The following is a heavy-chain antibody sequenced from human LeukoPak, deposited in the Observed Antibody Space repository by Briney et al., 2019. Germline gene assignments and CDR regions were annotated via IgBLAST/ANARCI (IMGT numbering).Heavy chain of an antibody. J-gene: IGHJ4*02. CDR1: GFTFNAYS. V-gene: IGHV3-48*04. D-gene: IGHD4-17*01. CDR3: AKDTYGDFY. CDR2: ISSGSSTI. Sequence: GGSLRLSCAASGFTFNAYSMNWVRQAPGKGLEWLSYISSGSSTIYYADSVKGRFTISRDNAKNSLYLQMNSLRAEDTALYYCAKDTYGDFYWGQGTLVTVSS.